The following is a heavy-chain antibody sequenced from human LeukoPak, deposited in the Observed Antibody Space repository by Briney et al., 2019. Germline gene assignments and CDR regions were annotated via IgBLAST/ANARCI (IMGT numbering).Heavy chain of an antibody. D-gene: IGHD5-12*01. J-gene: IGHJ6*03. V-gene: IGHV3-48*01. CDR1: GFTFSSYE. CDR3: AKEPFESYSGYDFHSYYYMDV. Sequence: GGSLRLSCAASGFTFSSYEMNWVRQAPGKGLEGVSYISSSGSTIYYADAVKGRFTISRDNPKNTLFLSMNSLRIEDMAVYYCAKEPFESYSGYDFHSYYYMDVWGKGTTVTVSS. CDR2: ISSSGSTI.